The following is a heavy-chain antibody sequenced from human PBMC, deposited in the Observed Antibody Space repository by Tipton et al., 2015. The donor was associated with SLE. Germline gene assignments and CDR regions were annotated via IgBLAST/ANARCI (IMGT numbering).Heavy chain of an antibody. Sequence: TLSLTCTVSGGPIGTKNYYWSWIRQPAGKGLEWIGRIYDIGNTNFNPSLKSRVTISIDTSKNQVSLKLTSVTAADTAVYYCARRMVQGGDALDIWGLGTLVTVSS. CDR3: ARRMVQGGDALDI. CDR1: GGPIGTKNYY. CDR2: IYDIGNT. D-gene: IGHD3-10*01. V-gene: IGHV4-61*02. J-gene: IGHJ3*02.